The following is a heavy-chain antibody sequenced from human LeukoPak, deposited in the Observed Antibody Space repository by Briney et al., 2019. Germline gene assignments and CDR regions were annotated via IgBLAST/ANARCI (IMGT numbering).Heavy chain of an antibody. CDR2: IKSDGSST. Sequence: PGGSLRLSCAAPGFTFSSYWMHWVRQAPGKGLVWVSRIKSDGSSTSYADSVKGRFTISRDNAKNTLYLQMNSLRAEDRAVYYCARERKYDSNFDYWSQGTLVTVSS. V-gene: IGHV3-74*01. CDR1: GFTFSSYW. CDR3: ARERKYDSNFDY. D-gene: IGHD1-1*01. J-gene: IGHJ4*02.